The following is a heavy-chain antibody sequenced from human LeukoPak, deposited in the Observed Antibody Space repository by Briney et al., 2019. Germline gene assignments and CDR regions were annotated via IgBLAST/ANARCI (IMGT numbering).Heavy chain of an antibody. CDR3: ARERIAVAGDAFDI. Sequence: SETLSLTCTVSGGSISSSSYYWGWIRQPPGKGLEWIGSIYYSGSTCYNPSLKSRVTISVDTSKNQFSLKLSSVTAADTAVYYCARERIAVAGDAFDIWGQGTMVTVSS. D-gene: IGHD6-19*01. CDR2: IYYSGST. J-gene: IGHJ3*02. CDR1: GGSISSSSYY. V-gene: IGHV4-39*07.